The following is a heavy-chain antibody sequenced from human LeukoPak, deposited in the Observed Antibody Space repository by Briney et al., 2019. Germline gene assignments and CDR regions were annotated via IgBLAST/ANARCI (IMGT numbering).Heavy chain of an antibody. D-gene: IGHD3-3*01. J-gene: IGHJ5*02. CDR3: ATVTDFWSGYYTFDP. CDR1: GYSFTSNY. CDR2: IYPSDGST. V-gene: IGHV1-46*01. Sequence: ASVKVSCKASGYSFTSNYIHWVRQAPGQGLEWMGMIYPSDGSTIYAQKFQGRVTMTEDTSTDTAYMELSSLRSEDTAVYYCATVTDFWSGYYTFDPWGQGTLVTASS.